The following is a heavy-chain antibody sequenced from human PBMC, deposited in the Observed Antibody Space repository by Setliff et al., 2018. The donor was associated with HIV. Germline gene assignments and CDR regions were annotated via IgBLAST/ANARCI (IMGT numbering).Heavy chain of an antibody. D-gene: IGHD6-6*01. CDR2: INHSGST. J-gene: IGHJ5*02. Sequence: SETLSLTCAVYGGSFGDYYWSWIRQPPGKGLEWIWEINHSGSTNYNPSLKSRVTISVDTSKNQFSLKLSSVTAADTAVYYCARGGRSLAAQTWFDPWGQGTPVTVSS. CDR1: GGSFGDYY. V-gene: IGHV4-34*01. CDR3: ARGGRSLAAQTWFDP.